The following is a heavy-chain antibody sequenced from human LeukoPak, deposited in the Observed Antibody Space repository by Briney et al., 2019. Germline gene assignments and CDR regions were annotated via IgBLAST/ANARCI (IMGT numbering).Heavy chain of an antibody. CDR2: IYSSDST. Sequence: GGSLRLSCAASGFTVSSNYMSWVRQAPGKGLEWVSVIYSSDSTYYADSVKGRFTISRDNSKNTLYLQMNSLRAEGTAVYYCARGNWNYPFDYWGQGTLVTVSS. D-gene: IGHD1-7*01. CDR3: ARGNWNYPFDY. J-gene: IGHJ4*02. V-gene: IGHV3-53*01. CDR1: GFTVSSNY.